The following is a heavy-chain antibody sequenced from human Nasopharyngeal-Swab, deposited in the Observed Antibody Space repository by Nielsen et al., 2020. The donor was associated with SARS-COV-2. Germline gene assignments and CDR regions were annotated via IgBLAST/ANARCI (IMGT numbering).Heavy chain of an antibody. Sequence: WVRQAPGQGLEWMGGIIPIFGTANYAQKFQGRVTITADESTSTAYMELSSLRSEDTAVYYCARDQSSGWPLGYWGQGTLVTVSS. J-gene: IGHJ4*02. CDR3: ARDQSSGWPLGY. D-gene: IGHD6-19*01. V-gene: IGHV1-69*01. CDR2: IIPIFGTA.